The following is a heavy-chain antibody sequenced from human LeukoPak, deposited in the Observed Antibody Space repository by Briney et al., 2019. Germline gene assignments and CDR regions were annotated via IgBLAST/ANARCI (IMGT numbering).Heavy chain of an antibody. D-gene: IGHD5-24*01. CDR3: AREDLYTYPLDF. V-gene: IGHV1-2*02. CDR1: GYTFTDYY. Sequence: GASVKVSCRASGYTFTDYYLHWVRQAPGQGLEWLGWINPNSGDTNSAQKFQGRVTMTRDTSINTAYMELSGLRSDDTAVYYCAREDLYTYPLDFWGQGTLVTVSS. CDR2: INPNSGDT. J-gene: IGHJ1*01.